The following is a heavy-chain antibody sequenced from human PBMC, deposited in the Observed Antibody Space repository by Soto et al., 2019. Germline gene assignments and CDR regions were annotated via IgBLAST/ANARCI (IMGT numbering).Heavy chain of an antibody. V-gene: IGHV1-8*01. CDR2: MNPNSGNT. J-gene: IGHJ5*02. Sequence: QVQLVQSGAEVKKPGASVKVSCKASGYTFTSYDINWVRQATGQGVEYLGWMNPNSGNTGYVKKFQGRVTMTRDTYMSTAYMEMSRLRSEETAVYYCARGLKYGDYSRWVDPWGAGTLVTVSS. CDR3: ARGLKYGDYSRWVDP. CDR1: GYTFTSYD. D-gene: IGHD4-17*01.